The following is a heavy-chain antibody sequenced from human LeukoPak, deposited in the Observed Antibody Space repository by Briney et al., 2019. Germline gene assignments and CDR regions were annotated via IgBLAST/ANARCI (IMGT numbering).Heavy chain of an antibody. CDR1: GYTFTDYY. Sequence: GASVKVSCKTSGYTFTDYYMYWVRQAPGQGLEWMGWINPKSGGTNYPQKFQGRVTMTRDTSISTAYMELSRLRSDDTAVYYCARGIYGGNSPLVDYWGQGTLVTVSS. CDR2: INPKSGGT. D-gene: IGHD4-23*01. V-gene: IGHV1-2*02. J-gene: IGHJ4*02. CDR3: ARGIYGGNSPLVDY.